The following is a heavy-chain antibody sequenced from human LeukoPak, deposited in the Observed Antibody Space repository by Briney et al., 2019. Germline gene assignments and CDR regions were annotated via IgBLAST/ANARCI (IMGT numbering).Heavy chain of an antibody. CDR2: IYYSGST. Sequence: PSETLSLTCTVSGGSINNYYWSWIRQPPGKGLEWIGFIYYSGSTNYNPSLNSRVTISVDTSKNQFSLKLRSVTAEDTAIYYCTKGPRALEHSTHRFDDWGQGALVTVSS. CDR1: GGSINNYY. CDR3: TKGPRALEHSTHRFDD. J-gene: IGHJ4*02. D-gene: IGHD1/OR15-1a*01. V-gene: IGHV4-59*12.